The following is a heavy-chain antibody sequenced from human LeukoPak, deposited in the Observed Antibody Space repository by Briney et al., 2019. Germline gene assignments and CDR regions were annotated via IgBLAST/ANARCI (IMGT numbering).Heavy chain of an antibody. J-gene: IGHJ4*02. CDR2: INHSGYT. CDR1: GVAFNDYY. Sequence: SETLSLTCAVSGVAFNDYYRSWVRHTPGKGLEWIGEINHSGYTNDSPSLKSRVTLSIDTSRKQFSLNLRSVTVADTGIYYCTRMTTGHDYWGQGTLVTVSS. CDR3: TRMTTGHDY. D-gene: IGHD4-17*01. V-gene: IGHV4-34*01.